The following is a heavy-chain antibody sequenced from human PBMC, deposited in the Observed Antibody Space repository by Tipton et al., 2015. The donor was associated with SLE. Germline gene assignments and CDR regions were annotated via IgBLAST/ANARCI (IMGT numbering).Heavy chain of an antibody. CDR3: ARERGAFDI. D-gene: IGHD3-10*01. J-gene: IGHJ3*02. CDR1: GGSISSGDYY. V-gene: IGHV4-30-4*08. CDR2: IYYSGST. Sequence: LRLSCTVSGGSISSGDYYWSWIRQPPGKGLEWIGYIYYSGSTYYNPSLKSRVTISVDTSKNRFSLKLSSVTAADTAVYYCARERGAFDIWGQGTMVTVSS.